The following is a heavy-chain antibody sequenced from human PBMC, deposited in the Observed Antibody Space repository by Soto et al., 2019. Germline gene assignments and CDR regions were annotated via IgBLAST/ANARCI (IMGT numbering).Heavy chain of an antibody. V-gene: IGHV3-48*02. CDR3: ASGDYGDFSTEGYQDY. D-gene: IGHD4-17*01. Sequence: EVQLVESGGGLVQPGGSLRLSCAASGFTFSSYSMNWVRQAPGKGLEWVSYISSSGTTIYADSMKGRFTISRDNAKNSLYLQMESLRDEDTAVYYCASGDYGDFSTEGYQDYWGQGTLVTVSS. CDR2: ISSSGTTI. J-gene: IGHJ4*02. CDR1: GFTFSSYS.